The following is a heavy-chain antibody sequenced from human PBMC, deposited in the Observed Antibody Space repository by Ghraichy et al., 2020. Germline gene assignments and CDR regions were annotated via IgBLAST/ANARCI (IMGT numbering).Heavy chain of an antibody. CDR3: ARVRYDFWSGYHHDAFDI. V-gene: IGHV4-4*07. D-gene: IGHD3-3*01. CDR1: GGSISSYY. Sequence: SETLSLTCTVSGGSISSYYWSWIRQPAGKGLEWIGRIYTSGSTNYNPSLKSRVTMSVDTSKNQFSLKLSSVTAADTAVYYCARVRYDFWSGYHHDAFDIWGQGTMVTVSS. J-gene: IGHJ3*02. CDR2: IYTSGST.